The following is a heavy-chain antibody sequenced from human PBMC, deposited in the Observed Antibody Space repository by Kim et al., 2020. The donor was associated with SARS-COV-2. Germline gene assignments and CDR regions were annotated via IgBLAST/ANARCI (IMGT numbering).Heavy chain of an antibody. D-gene: IGHD3-10*01. J-gene: IGHJ1*01. Sequence: ASVKVSCKASGYTFTTYGLSWVRQAPGQGLEWMGWISAHNGNTNYAQKLQGRVTMTRDTSTSTAYMELRSLRSDDTAVYYCVSERGGGHFQYWGQGTLVTVSS. CDR1: GYTFTTYG. CDR2: ISAHNGNT. CDR3: VSERGGGHFQY. V-gene: IGHV1-18*01.